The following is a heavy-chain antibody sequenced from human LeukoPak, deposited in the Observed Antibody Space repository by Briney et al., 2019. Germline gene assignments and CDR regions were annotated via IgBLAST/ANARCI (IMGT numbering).Heavy chain of an antibody. D-gene: IGHD3-10*01. CDR3: ARAFYGSGSPSWYYFDY. Sequence: PGGSLRLSCAASGFTFDDYGMSWVRQAPGKGLEWVSGINWNGGSTGYADSVKGRFTISRDNAKNSLYLQMNSLRAEDTALYYCARAFYGSGSPSWYYFDYWGQGTLVTVSS. J-gene: IGHJ4*02. CDR2: INWNGGST. CDR1: GFTFDDYG. V-gene: IGHV3-20*04.